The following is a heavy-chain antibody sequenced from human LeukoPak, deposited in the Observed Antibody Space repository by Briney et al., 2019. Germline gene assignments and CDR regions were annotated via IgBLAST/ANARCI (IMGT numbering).Heavy chain of an antibody. V-gene: IGHV3-53*01. J-gene: IGHJ4*02. Sequence: GGSLRLSCAAPGFTVSSNYMSWVRQAPGKGLEWVSVIYSGGSTYYADSVKGRFTISRDNSKNTLYLQMNSLRAEDTAVYYCATLPLDSSGYYVGYWGQGTLVTVSS. CDR2: IYSGGST. CDR3: ATLPLDSSGYYVGY. CDR1: GFTVSSNY. D-gene: IGHD3-22*01.